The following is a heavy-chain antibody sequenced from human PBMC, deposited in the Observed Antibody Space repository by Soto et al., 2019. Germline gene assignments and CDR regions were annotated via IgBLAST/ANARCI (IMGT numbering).Heavy chain of an antibody. CDR1: GFSLSTSGVG. J-gene: IGHJ4*02. CDR2: IYWDDDK. V-gene: IGHV2-5*02. D-gene: IGHD6-13*01. Sequence: QITLKESGPTLVKPTQTLTLTCTFSGFSLSTSGVGVGWIRQPPGKALEWLALIYWDDDKRYSPSLKSRLTITKDTSKNPVVLTMTNMDPVDTATYYCAHGYADHGYSSSWYVDYWGQGTLVTVSS. CDR3: AHGYADHGYSSSWYVDY.